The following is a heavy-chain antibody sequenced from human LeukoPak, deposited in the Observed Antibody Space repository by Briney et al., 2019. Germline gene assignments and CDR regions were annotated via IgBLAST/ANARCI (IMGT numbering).Heavy chain of an antibody. CDR2: INPNSGGT. V-gene: IGHV1-2*06. CDR3: ARESGILGYCSGGSCYPCC. Sequence: ASVKVSCKASGYTFTGYYMHWVRQAPGQGLEWMGRINPNSGGTNYAQKFQGRVTMTRDTSISTAYMELSRLRSDDTAVYYCARESGILGYCSGGSCYPCCWGQGTLVTVSS. CDR1: GYTFTGYY. D-gene: IGHD2-15*01. J-gene: IGHJ4*02.